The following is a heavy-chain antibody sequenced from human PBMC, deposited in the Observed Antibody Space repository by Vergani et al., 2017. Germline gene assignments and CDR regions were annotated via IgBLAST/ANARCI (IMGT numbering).Heavy chain of an antibody. CDR1: GFTFSSYG. J-gene: IGHJ4*02. V-gene: IGHV3-30*02. D-gene: IGHD1-26*01. CDR3: AKDMIGVGATTLDY. Sequence: VQLVESGGGVVQPGRSLRLSCAASGFTFSSYGMHWVRQAPGKGLEWVAFIRYDGSNKYYADSVKGRFTISRDNSKNTLYLQMNSLRAEDTAVYYCAKDMIGVGATTLDYWGQGTLVTVSS. CDR2: IRYDGSNK.